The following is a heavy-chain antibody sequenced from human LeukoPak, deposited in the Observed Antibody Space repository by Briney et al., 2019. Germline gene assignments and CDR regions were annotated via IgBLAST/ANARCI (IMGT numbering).Heavy chain of an antibody. Sequence: GESLKISCKGFGYSFTSYWIGWVRLMPGKGLEWMGVIYPGDSHTRYSTYFQGQVTISADKSLSTAFLQWSSLKASDTAMYSCARHLSGSYSGYYFDYWGQGPLVPVSS. D-gene: IGHD1-26*01. CDR3: ARHLSGSYSGYYFDY. CDR1: GYSFTSYW. CDR2: IYPGDSHT. J-gene: IGHJ4*02. V-gene: IGHV5-51*01.